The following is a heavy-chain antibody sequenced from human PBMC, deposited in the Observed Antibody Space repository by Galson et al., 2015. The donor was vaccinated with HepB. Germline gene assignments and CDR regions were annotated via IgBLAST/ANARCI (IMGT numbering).Heavy chain of an antibody. V-gene: IGHV5-51*01. D-gene: IGHD3-10*01. CDR2: IYPGDSDT. Sequence: QSGAEVKKPGESLKISCKGSGYSFTSYWIGWVRQMPGKGLEWMGIIYPGDSDTRYSPSFQGQVTISADKSISTAYLQWSSLKASDTAMYYCPLLLSGSGSYLDGAAFDIWGQGTMVTVSS. J-gene: IGHJ3*02. CDR1: GYSFTSYW. CDR3: PLLLSGSGSYLDGAAFDI.